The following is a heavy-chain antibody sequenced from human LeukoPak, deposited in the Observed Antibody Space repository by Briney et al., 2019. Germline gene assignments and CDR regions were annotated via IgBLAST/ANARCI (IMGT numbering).Heavy chain of an antibody. CDR1: GGSISSYY. CDR2: IYTSGST. CDR3: TSYFWSGYYSYYFDY. Sequence: SETLSLTCTVSGGSISSYYWSWIRQPPGKGLEWIGYIYTSGSTNYNPSLKSRVTISVDTSKNQFSLKLSSVTAADTAVYYCTSYFWSGYYSYYFDYWGQGTLVTVSS. V-gene: IGHV4-4*09. J-gene: IGHJ4*02. D-gene: IGHD3-3*01.